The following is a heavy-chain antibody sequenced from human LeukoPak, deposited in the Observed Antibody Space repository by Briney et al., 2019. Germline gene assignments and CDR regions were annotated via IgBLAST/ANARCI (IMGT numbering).Heavy chain of an antibody. J-gene: IGHJ4*02. Sequence: GGSLRLSCAASGFTFSSYEMNWVRQAPGKGLEWVSYISSSGSTRYYADSVKGRFTISRDSAKNSLYLQMNSLRAEDTAVYYCARVTSYSYGYFDYWGQGTLVTVSS. CDR3: ARVTSYSYGYFDY. CDR2: ISSSGSTR. V-gene: IGHV3-48*03. CDR1: GFTFSSYE. D-gene: IGHD5-18*01.